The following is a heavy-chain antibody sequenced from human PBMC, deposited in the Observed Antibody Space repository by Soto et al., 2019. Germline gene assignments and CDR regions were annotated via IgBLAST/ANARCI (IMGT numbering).Heavy chain of an antibody. CDR1: GFTFSSYA. CDR2: ISGSGGST. D-gene: IGHD5-12*01. V-gene: IGHV3-23*01. CDR3: AKSRMSRGYAPMAFDI. Sequence: GGSLRLSCAASGFTFSSYAMSWVRQAPGKGLEWVSAISGSGGSTYYADSVKGRFTISRDNSKNTLYLQMNSLRAEDTAVYYCAKSRMSRGYAPMAFDIWGQGTMVTVSS. J-gene: IGHJ3*02.